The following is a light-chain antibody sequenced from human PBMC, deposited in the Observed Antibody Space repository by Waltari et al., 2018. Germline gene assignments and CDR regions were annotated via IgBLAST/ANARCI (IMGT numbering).Light chain of an antibody. CDR2: EVT. CDR3: CSYVDSRTFEWV. J-gene: IGLJ3*02. CDR1: SSDIGTYNL. V-gene: IGLV2-23*02. Sequence: QSALTQPASVSGSPGQSITISCTGTSSDIGTYNLVSWYQQYPGKAPKLIICEVTKRPSVVSVRFSGSKSVSTASPSISGLQPEDEADYYCCSYVDSRTFEWVFGGGTKLTVL.